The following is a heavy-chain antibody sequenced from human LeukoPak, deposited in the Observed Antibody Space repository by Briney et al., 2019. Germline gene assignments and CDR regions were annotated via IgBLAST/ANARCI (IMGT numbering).Heavy chain of an antibody. D-gene: IGHD6-19*01. CDR2: ISSYNGNT. V-gene: IGHV1-18*01. CDR3: ARDAGSGRQYYFDY. CDR1: GYTFTNYG. J-gene: IGHJ4*02. Sequence: ASVKVSCKASGYTFTNYGISWVRQAPGQGLEWMGWISSYNGNTNYAQKFQGRVTMTTDITTSTVYMELRSLGSDDTVVYYCARDAGSGRQYYFDYWGQGTLVTVSS.